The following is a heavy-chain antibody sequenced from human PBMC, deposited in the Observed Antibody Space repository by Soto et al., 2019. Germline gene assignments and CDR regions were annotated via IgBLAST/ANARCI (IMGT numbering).Heavy chain of an antibody. CDR1: GFTFSSYA. D-gene: IGHD4-4*01. CDR2: ISGSGGST. J-gene: IGHJ6*02. CDR3: AKDGYSNYVSYYYGMDV. Sequence: PGGSLRLSCAASGFTFSSYAMSWVRQAPGKGLEWVSAISGSGGSTYYADSVKGRVTIPRDNSKSTLYLQMNSLRAEDTAVYYCAKDGYSNYVSYYYGMDVWGQGTTVTVSS. V-gene: IGHV3-23*01.